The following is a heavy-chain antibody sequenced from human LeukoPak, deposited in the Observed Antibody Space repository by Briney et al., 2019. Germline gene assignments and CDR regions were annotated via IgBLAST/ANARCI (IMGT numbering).Heavy chain of an antibody. CDR2: ISGSGDST. CDR3: AKDQGYYGSGSYKEYFQH. V-gene: IGHV3-23*01. Sequence: PGGSLRLSCAASGFTFSSYAMTWVRQAPGKGLEWVSAISGSGDSTYYADSVKGRFTTSRDNSKSTLYLQMNSLRAEDTAVYYCAKDQGYYGSGSYKEYFQHWGQGTLVTVSS. D-gene: IGHD3-10*01. CDR1: GFTFSSYA. J-gene: IGHJ1*01.